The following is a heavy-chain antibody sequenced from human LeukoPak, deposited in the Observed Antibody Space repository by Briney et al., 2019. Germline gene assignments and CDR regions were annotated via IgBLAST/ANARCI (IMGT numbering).Heavy chain of an antibody. J-gene: IGHJ4*02. D-gene: IGHD6-13*01. CDR3: ARGPRESSSSDY. CDR1: GYTFRAYQ. Sequence: ASVKISCKASGYTFRAYQIHWVQEAPGKGPEWVGRVDPKNGETIYAEKFQVRAIISADTSTDTAYMEMSSLRSDDTAVYFCARGPRESSSSDYWGQGTLVTVSS. V-gene: IGHV1-69-2*01. CDR2: VDPKNGET.